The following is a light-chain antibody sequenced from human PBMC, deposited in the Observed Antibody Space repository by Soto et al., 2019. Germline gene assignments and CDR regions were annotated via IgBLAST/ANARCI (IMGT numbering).Light chain of an antibody. V-gene: IGKV3-11*01. CDR2: DAS. J-gene: IGKJ4*01. CDR3: QHRSNWPST. CDR1: QSVSSY. Sequence: EIVLTQSPATLSLSPGERATLSCRASQSVSSYLAWYQQKPGQAPRLLIYDASNRATGTPARFSGSGSGTDFALTISSLEPEDFAVYYCQHRSNWPSTFGGGTKVEIK.